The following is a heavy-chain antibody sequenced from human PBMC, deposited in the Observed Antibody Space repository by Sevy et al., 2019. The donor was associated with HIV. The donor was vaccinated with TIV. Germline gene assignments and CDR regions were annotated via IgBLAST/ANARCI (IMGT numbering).Heavy chain of an antibody. Sequence: SETLSLTCAVSGGSISSGDYYWNWIRQHPGKGLMWIGYVFTSGSTYYNPSLKSRLIISGDTSKNQFSLRLSSVTAADTAVYYCARGVAVPGSFAFDYWGQGTLVTVSS. CDR2: VFTSGST. J-gene: IGHJ4*02. CDR1: GGSISSGDYY. D-gene: IGHD6-19*01. CDR3: ARGVAVPGSFAFDY. V-gene: IGHV4-31*11.